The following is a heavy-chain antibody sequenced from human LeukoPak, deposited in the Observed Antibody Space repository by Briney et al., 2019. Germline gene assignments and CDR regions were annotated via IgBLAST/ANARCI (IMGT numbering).Heavy chain of an antibody. CDR1: GFTFSSYG. J-gene: IGHJ4*02. Sequence: GRSLRLSCAASGFTFSSYGMHWVRQAPGKGLEWVAVISYDGSNKYYADSVKGRFTISRDNSKNTLYLQMNSLRAEDTDVYYCAKDFLGTYYDYVWGSYRYTGFDYWGQGTLVTVSS. V-gene: IGHV3-30*18. CDR2: ISYDGSNK. CDR3: AKDFLGTYYDYVWGSYRYTGFDY. D-gene: IGHD3-16*02.